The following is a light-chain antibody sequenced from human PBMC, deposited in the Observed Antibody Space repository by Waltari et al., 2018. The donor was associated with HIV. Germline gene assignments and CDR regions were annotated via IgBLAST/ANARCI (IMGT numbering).Light chain of an antibody. CDR1: QIIGNAY. CDR3: QHCGDASNT. CDR2: GAS. J-gene: IGKJ2*01. V-gene: IGKV3-20*01. Sequence: EIVLTQSPGTLSLSPGERATLSCRASQIIGNAYLAWYQQKPGQAPRLLISGASSRANGVPDRFSGSGSETDFTLTISRLEPEDFVVYYCQHCGDASNTFGQGTKLEV.